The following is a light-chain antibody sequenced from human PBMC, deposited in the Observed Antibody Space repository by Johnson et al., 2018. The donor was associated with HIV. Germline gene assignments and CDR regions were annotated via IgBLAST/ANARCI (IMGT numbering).Light chain of an antibody. CDR2: DNY. CDR3: GTWDSSLTPFFV. CDR1: TSNIGNND. V-gene: IGLV1-51*01. Sequence: QSVLTQPPSVSAAPGQKVTFSCSGSTSNIGNNDVSWYRHLPGTAPKLLIYDNYKRPSGIPDRFSGSKSGTSATLGITGLWPEDEADYYCGTWDSSLTPFFVCGTATKVTVL. J-gene: IGLJ1*01.